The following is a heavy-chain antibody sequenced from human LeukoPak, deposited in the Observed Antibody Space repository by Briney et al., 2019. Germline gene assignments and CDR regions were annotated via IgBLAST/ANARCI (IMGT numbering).Heavy chain of an antibody. V-gene: IGHV4-59*01. D-gene: IGHD1-26*01. CDR1: GGSISSYY. CDR2: IYHSGTT. Sequence: SETLSLTCTVSGGSISSYYWSWIRQPPGKGLEWIGYIYHSGTTNYNPSLKSRVTISVDTSKSQFSLKLSSVTAADTAIYYCARNIVGPXQVDYWGQGTLVXVSS. CDR3: ARNIVGPXQVDY. J-gene: IGHJ4*02.